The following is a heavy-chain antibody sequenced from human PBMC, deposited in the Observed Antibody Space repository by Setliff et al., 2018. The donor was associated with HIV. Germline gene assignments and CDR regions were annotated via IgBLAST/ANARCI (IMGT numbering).Heavy chain of an antibody. V-gene: IGHV1-2*02. CDR2: INPGSGDT. D-gene: IGHD3-10*01. J-gene: IGHJ4*02. Sequence: ASVKVSCKASGYTFTNFYMHWLRQAPGQGLEWMGWINPGSGDTNYAQKFQGRVTMTSDTSTRTVYMELSSLTSDDTAVHFCARVLSVTMIRGAHGYWGQGTLVTVSS. CDR1: GYTFTNFY. CDR3: ARVLSVTMIRGAHGY.